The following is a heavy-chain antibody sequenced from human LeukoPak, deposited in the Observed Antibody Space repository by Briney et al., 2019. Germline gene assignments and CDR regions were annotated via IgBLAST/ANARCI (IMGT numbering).Heavy chain of an antibody. CDR2: IIPIFGTA. D-gene: IGHD1-26*01. V-gene: IGHV1-69*05. Sequence: ASVKVSCKASGGTFISYAISWVRQAPGQGLEWMGGIIPIFGTANYAQKFQGRVTITTDESTSTAYMELSSRRSEDTAVYYCARGDPQNSGSYYPFGYWGQGTLVTVSS. CDR1: GGTFISYA. CDR3: ARGDPQNSGSYYPFGY. J-gene: IGHJ4*02.